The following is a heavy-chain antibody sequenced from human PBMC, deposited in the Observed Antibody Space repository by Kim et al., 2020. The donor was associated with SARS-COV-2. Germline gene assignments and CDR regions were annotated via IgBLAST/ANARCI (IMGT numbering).Heavy chain of an antibody. J-gene: IGHJ4*02. Sequence: QKFQGRVTITADESTSTAYMELSSLRSEDTAVYYCARDSVRGKGTAPHDYWGQGTLVTVSS. CDR3: ARDSVRGKGTAPHDY. V-gene: IGHV1-69*01. D-gene: IGHD3-10*01.